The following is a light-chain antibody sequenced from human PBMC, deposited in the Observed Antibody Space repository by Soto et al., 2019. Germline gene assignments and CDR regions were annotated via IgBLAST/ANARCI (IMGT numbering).Light chain of an antibody. CDR2: LTS. J-gene: IGKJ1*01. Sequence: EIVLTQSPATLSSFPGDRVTLSCRASQAVNTRLAWYQHTPGQAPRLLIYLTSNRAAGIPARFSGSGSETDCTRTISDVEPEDFEVYDCHQRQSWPRTFGQGTKVDIK. CDR3: HQRQSWPRT. V-gene: IGKV3-11*01. CDR1: QAVNTR.